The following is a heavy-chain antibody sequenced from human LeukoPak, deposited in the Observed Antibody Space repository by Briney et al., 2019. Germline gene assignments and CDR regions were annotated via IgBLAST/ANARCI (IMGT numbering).Heavy chain of an antibody. CDR3: ARGGGYCSGGSCYAREGWFDP. D-gene: IGHD2-15*01. J-gene: IGHJ5*02. V-gene: IGHV1-3*03. CDR2: INPDNGDT. Sequence: ASVKVSCKASGYTFTGYYINWVRQAPGQWLEWIGCINPDNGDTKYSQEFQGRVTITRDTSASTAYMELSSLRSEDMAVYYCARGGGYCSGGSCYAREGWFDPWGQGTLVTVSS. CDR1: GYTFTGYY.